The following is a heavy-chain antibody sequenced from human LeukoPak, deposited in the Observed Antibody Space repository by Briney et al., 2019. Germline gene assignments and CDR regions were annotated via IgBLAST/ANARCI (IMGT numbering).Heavy chain of an antibody. J-gene: IGHJ5*02. Sequence: GGSLRLSCAASGFTFSSYWMHWVRQAPGKGLVWVSRLNGDGSTTNYADSVKDRFTISRDNAKNTVYLQMNSLRAEDTAVYYCARDVYGSGSYYPNWFDPWGQGTLVTVSS. V-gene: IGHV3-74*01. D-gene: IGHD3-10*01. CDR3: ARDVYGSGSYYPNWFDP. CDR2: LNGDGSTT. CDR1: GFTFSSYW.